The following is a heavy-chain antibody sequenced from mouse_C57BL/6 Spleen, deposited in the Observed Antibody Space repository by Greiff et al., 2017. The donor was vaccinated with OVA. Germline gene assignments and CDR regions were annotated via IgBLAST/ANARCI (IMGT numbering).Heavy chain of an antibody. V-gene: IGHV1-82*01. Sequence: VQRVESGPELVKPGASVKISCKASGYAFSSAWLNWVKQRPGKGLEWIGRIYPGDGDTNYNGKFKGKATLTADKSSSTASMQLSSLTSEDSAVYFCARYYSNSWYFDVWGTGTTVTVSS. D-gene: IGHD2-5*01. CDR3: ARYYSNSWYFDV. CDR2: IYPGDGDT. CDR1: GYAFSSAW. J-gene: IGHJ1*03.